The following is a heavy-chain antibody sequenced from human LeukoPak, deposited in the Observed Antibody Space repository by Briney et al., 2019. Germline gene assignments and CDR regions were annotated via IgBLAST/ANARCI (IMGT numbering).Heavy chain of an antibody. J-gene: IGHJ2*01. V-gene: IGHV3-30-3*01. D-gene: IGHD1-26*01. CDR2: ISYDGTNK. Sequence: PGGSLRLSCAASGFTFSTYAMHWVRQAPGKGLEWVAVISYDGTNKYYADSVKGRFTISRDNSDNTLYLQMNSLRAEDTAVYYCARKSGVGAVPADLWGRGTLVTVSS. CDR1: GFTFSTYA. CDR3: ARKSGVGAVPADL.